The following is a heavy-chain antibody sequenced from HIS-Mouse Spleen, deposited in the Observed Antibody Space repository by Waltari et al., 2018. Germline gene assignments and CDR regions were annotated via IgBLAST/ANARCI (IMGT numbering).Heavy chain of an antibody. D-gene: IGHD2-21*01. V-gene: IGHV3-23*01. CDR3: AKSRGGDCYDY. Sequence: EVQLLEAGGGLVQAGGSLILSCAASGFPLSSYAMSWVRQAPGKGLELVSAISGSGVSTYYADSVKGRFTISRDNSKNTLYLQMNSLRAEDTAVYYCAKSRGGDCYDYWGQGTLVTVSS. J-gene: IGHJ4*02. CDR1: GFPLSSYA. CDR2: ISGSGVST.